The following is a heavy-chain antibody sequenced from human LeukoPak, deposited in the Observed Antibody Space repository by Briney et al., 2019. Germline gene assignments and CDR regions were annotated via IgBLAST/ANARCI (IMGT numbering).Heavy chain of an antibody. CDR3: AKDQEYGSGSSTDY. CDR2: ISYDGSNK. D-gene: IGHD3-10*01. Sequence: GGSLRLSCAASGFTLSSYGMHWVRQAPGKGLEWVAVISYDGSNKYYADSVKGRFTISRDNSKNTLYLQMNSLRAEDTAVYYCAKDQEYGSGSSTDYWGQGTLVTVSS. J-gene: IGHJ4*02. V-gene: IGHV3-30*18. CDR1: GFTLSSYG.